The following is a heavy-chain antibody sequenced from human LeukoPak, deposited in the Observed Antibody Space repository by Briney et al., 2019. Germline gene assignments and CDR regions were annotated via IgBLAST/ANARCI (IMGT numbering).Heavy chain of an antibody. CDR2: INPSGGST. CDR1: GYTFTSYY. J-gene: IGHJ4*02. D-gene: IGHD2-2*03. CDR3: AREVGYCSSTSCYPWDY. Sequence: ASVKVSCKASGYTFTSYYMHWVRQAPGQGLEWMGIINPSGGSTSYAQKFQGRVTMTRDTSTRTVYMELSSLRSEDTAVYYCAREVGYCSSTSCYPWDYWGQGTLVTVSS. V-gene: IGHV1-46*01.